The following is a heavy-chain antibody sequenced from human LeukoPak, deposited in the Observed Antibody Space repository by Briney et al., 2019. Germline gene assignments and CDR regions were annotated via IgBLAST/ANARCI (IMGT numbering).Heavy chain of an antibody. CDR3: AGLTGYYDSSGYYSEDYYMDV. V-gene: IGHV3-53*01. Sequence: GGSLRLSCEASGFTFSSYSMNWVRQAPGKGLEWVSVIYSGGSTYYADSVKGRFTISRDNSKNTLYLQMNSLRAEDTAVYYCAGLTGYYDSSGYYSEDYYMDVWGKGTTVTISS. CDR2: IYSGGST. J-gene: IGHJ6*03. CDR1: GFTFSSYS. D-gene: IGHD3-22*01.